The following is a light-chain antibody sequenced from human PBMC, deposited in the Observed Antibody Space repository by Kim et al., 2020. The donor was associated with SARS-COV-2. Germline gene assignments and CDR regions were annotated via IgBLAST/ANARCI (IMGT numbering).Light chain of an antibody. J-gene: IGKJ1*01. CDR1: QSVLFSSNNKNY. CDR2: WAS. V-gene: IGKV4-1*01. CDR3: QEYYGTPPWT. Sequence: DIVMTQSPDSLAVSLGERATINCKSSQSVLFSSNNKNYLAWYQQKPGQPPKLLIYWASTRESGVPDRFSGSGSGTDFTLTISSLQAEDVALYYWQEYYGTPPWTFGQGTKVDIK.